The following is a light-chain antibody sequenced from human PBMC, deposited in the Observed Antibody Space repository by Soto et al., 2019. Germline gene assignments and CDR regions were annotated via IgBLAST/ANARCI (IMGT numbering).Light chain of an antibody. CDR3: SSYKSSTTRF. J-gene: IGLJ1*01. Sequence: QSALTQPASVSGSPGQTITISCTGTSSDVGGYNYVSWHQQHPGKAPKLIIFDVSNRPSGVSNRFSGAKSGTTSSLTISGLQAEDEAYYCCSSYKSSTTRFFGAGTKVTVL. CDR1: SSDVGGYNY. V-gene: IGLV2-14*01. CDR2: DVS.